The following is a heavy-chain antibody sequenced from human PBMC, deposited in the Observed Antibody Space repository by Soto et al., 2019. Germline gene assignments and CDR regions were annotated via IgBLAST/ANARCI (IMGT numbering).Heavy chain of an antibody. CDR3: ARDTTFGSTNRNRYCSGGSSLYYYGLDV. CDR2: IYHSGNT. D-gene: IGHD2-15*01. CDR1: GGSISSGYY. V-gene: IGHV4-38-2*02. Sequence: SETLSLTCAVSGGSISSGYYWAWIRQPPGKGLEWIGRIYHSGNTYYNPSLKSRLIISIDTSKNQFSPKVGSVTAADTAVYYCARDTTFGSTNRNRYCSGGSSLYYYGLDVWAQGTTVTVYS. J-gene: IGHJ6*02.